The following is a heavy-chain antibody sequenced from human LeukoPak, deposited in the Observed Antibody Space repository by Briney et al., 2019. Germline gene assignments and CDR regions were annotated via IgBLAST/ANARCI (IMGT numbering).Heavy chain of an antibody. CDR3: ATESGSGYYQYYFDF. V-gene: IGHV1-24*01. D-gene: IGHD3-22*01. Sequence: ASVNVSCKVPGYTVSELSMNWVRQAPGKGLEWMGGFDPKHGERIYAQKFQGRVTMTEDTSTDTAYMELSSLRSEDTAVYYCATESGSGYYQYYFDFWGQGTLVTVSS. CDR2: FDPKHGER. J-gene: IGHJ4*02. CDR1: GYTVSELS.